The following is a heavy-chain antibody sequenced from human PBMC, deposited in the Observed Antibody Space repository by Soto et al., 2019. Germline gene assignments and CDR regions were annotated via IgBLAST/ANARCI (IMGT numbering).Heavy chain of an antibody. CDR1: GFSLTTSGVG. V-gene: IGHV2-5*02. Sequence: QITLNESGPALVKPTQTLTLTCTFSGFSLTTSGVGVHWLRQPPGKALEWLAVIYGDDDKRYNPSLETRLTISKHTTKNHVVLTMTNMDPQDTATYYRPHNPSYSTNWYIQDDWVYPWGQGTLVTISS. CDR2: IYGDDDK. J-gene: IGHJ5*02. CDR3: PHNPSYSTNWYIQDDWVYP. D-gene: IGHD6-13*01.